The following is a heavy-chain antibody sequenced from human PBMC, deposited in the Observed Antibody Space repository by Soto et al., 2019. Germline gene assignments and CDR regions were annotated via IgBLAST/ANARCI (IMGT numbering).Heavy chain of an antibody. Sequence: KVSCKASGYTFTGYYMHWVRQAPGQGLEWMGWINPNSGGTNYAQKFQGRVTMTRDTSISTAYMELSRLRSDDTAVYYCARGEVGNWNYPPSDYWGQGTLVTVSS. D-gene: IGHD1-7*01. V-gene: IGHV1-2*02. CDR3: ARGEVGNWNYPPSDY. CDR1: GYTFTGYY. J-gene: IGHJ4*02. CDR2: INPNSGGT.